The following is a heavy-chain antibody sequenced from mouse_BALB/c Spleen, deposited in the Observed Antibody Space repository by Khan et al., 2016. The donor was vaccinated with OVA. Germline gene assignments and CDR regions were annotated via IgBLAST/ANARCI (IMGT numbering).Heavy chain of an antibody. CDR3: ARTARIKY. V-gene: IGHV3-2*02. D-gene: IGHD1-2*01. J-gene: IGHJ2*01. CDR1: GYSITSGYG. CDR2: ISYSGST. Sequence: EVQLQESGPGLVTPSQSLSLTCTVTGYSITSGYGWKWIRQFPGNKLEWMGYISYSGSTNYNPSLKSRISITRDTSKNQFFLQLNSVTTEDTATYYCARTARIKYWGQGTTLTVSS.